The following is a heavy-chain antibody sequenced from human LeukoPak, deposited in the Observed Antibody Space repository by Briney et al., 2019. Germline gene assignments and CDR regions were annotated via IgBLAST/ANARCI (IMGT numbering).Heavy chain of an antibody. CDR3: ARANYIAVAGYFDY. D-gene: IGHD6-19*01. CDR2: MYTSGSI. J-gene: IGHJ4*02. Sequence: SETLSLTCTVSGGSISSGTYYWSWIRQPAGKGLEWIGRMYTSGSINYNPSLKSRVTISVDTSKNQFSLKLRSVTAADTAVYYCARANYIAVAGYFDYWGQGTLVTVSS. V-gene: IGHV4-61*02. CDR1: GGSISSGTYY.